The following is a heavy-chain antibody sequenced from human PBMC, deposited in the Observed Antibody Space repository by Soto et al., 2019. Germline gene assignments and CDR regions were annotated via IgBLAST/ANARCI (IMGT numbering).Heavy chain of an antibody. V-gene: IGHV3-7*03. CDR1: GFTFSSF. D-gene: IGHD6-19*01. CDR3: ARYYRGSGRYFFDY. J-gene: IGHJ4*02. Sequence: GGSLRLSCVASGFTFSSFMGWIRQAPGKGLEWVANINQDGGVTYYVDSVEGRFTISRDNTKDSLYLQMNSLRGEDTAIYYCARYYRGSGRYFFDYWGQGTLVTVSS. CDR2: INQDGGVT.